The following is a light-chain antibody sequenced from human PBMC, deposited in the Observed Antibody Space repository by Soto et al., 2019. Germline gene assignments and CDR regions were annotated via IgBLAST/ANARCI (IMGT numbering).Light chain of an antibody. Sequence: EIVLTQSPGTLSLSPGERATLSCRASQSVSSSYLAWHQQQPGQAPRLLIYGASSRATGLPDRCSGSGSGTALTLSIMRPEHEDFSEYQCQKYWSSPITFGQGTRLEIK. CDR1: QSVSSSY. J-gene: IGKJ5*01. V-gene: IGKV3-20*01. CDR2: GAS. CDR3: QKYWSSPIT.